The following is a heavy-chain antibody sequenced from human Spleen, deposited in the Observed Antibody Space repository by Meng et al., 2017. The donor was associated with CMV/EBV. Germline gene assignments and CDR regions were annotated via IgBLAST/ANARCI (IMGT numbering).Heavy chain of an antibody. CDR1: YD. D-gene: IGHD3-22*01. CDR3: ARAEPTFDHDSTAYYTPIIDY. Sequence: YDTHCMGQNPGRELEWMEWINPHSGSPHYAQNCRGRVTMNRDTSSSTAYMDQRNVRSDDTDVYYCARAEPTFDHDSTAYYTPIIDYWGQGTLVTVSS. J-gene: IGHJ4*02. CDR2: INPHSGSP. V-gene: IGHV1-2*02.